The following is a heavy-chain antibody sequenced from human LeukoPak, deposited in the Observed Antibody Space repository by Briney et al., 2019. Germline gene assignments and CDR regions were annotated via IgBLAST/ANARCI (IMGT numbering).Heavy chain of an antibody. J-gene: IGHJ4*02. CDR2: IYPGDSDT. CDR1: GYSFTSYW. CDR3: ARQVVVAAPGYYFDY. Sequence: GESLKISCKGSGYSFTSYWIGWVRQMPGKGLEWMGIIYPGDSDTRYSPSFQGQVTISADKSISTAYLQWSSLKASDTAMYYCARQVVVAAPGYYFDYWGQGTLVTVSS. D-gene: IGHD2-15*01. V-gene: IGHV5-51*01.